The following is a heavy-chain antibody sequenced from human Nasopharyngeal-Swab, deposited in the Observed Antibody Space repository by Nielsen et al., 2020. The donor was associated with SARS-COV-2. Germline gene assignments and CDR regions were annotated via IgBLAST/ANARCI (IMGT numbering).Heavy chain of an antibody. J-gene: IGHJ4*02. D-gene: IGHD6-19*01. CDR3: ARDLSSIAVAGN. V-gene: IGHV1-18*01. Sequence: WVRQAPGQGLEWMGWINPNSGGTNYAQKLQGRVTMTTDTSTSTAYMELRSLRSDDTAVYYCARDLSSIAVAGNWGQGTLVTVSS. CDR2: INPNSGGT.